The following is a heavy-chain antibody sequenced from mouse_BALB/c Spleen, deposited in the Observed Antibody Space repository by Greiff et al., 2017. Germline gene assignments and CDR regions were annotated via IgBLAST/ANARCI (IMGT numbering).Heavy chain of an antibody. CDR1: GDSITSGY. J-gene: IGHJ4*01. CDR3: ARLLYGNYAMDY. V-gene: IGHV3-8*02. D-gene: IGHD2-10*02. CDR2: ISYSGST. Sequence: EVQLLESGPSLVKPSQTLSLTCSVTGDSITSGYWNWIRKFPGNKLEYMGYISYSGSTYYNPSLKSRISITRDTSKNQYYLQLNSVTTEDTATYYCARLLYGNYAMDYWGQGTSVTVSS.